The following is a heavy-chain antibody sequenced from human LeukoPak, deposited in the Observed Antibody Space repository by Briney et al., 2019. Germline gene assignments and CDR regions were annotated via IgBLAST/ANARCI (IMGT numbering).Heavy chain of an antibody. V-gene: IGHV3-23*01. D-gene: IGHD4-17*01. CDR1: GFTFSSYA. Sequence: GGSLRLSCAAPGFTFSSYAMSWVRQAPGRGLEWVSAISGSGGSTYYADSVKGRFTISRDNSKNTLYLQMNSLRAEDTAVYYCAKVNGDYGRNWFDPWGQGTLVTVSS. CDR2: ISGSGGST. J-gene: IGHJ5*02. CDR3: AKVNGDYGRNWFDP.